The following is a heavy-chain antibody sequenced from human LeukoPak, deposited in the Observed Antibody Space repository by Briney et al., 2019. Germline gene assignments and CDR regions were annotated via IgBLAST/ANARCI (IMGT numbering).Heavy chain of an antibody. CDR2: INPNSGAT. Sequence: ASLKVSCKASGYTFTGYHMHWVRQAPGQGLEWMAWINPNSGATDYAQKFQGRVTMTRDTSTNTVYMALSRLRSDDTAVYYCARLNGNYFDYWGQGTLVTVSS. J-gene: IGHJ4*02. CDR3: ARLNGNYFDY. D-gene: IGHD1-1*01. CDR1: GYTFTGYH. V-gene: IGHV1-2*02.